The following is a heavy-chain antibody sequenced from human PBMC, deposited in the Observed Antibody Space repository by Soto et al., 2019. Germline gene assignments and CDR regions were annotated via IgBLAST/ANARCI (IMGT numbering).Heavy chain of an antibody. D-gene: IGHD3-22*01. Sequence: QITLKESGPTLVKPTQTLTLTCTFSGFSLSTSGVGVGWIRQPPGKALEWLALIYWDDDKRYSPSLKRRLTXTXDXXKHQVVLTRTNMDPVDTATYYCARRDSSGYYYPSYWGQGTLVTVSS. CDR2: IYWDDDK. V-gene: IGHV2-5*02. CDR3: ARRDSSGYYYPSY. J-gene: IGHJ4*02. CDR1: GFSLSTSGVG.